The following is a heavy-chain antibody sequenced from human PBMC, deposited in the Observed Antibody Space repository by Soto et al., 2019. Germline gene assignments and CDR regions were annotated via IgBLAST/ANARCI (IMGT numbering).Heavy chain of an antibody. CDR2: INPNSGGT. CDR3: ARGKAGSSSSFYYYGMDV. J-gene: IGHJ6*02. V-gene: IGHV1-2*02. Sequence: ASVKVSCKASGYTFTGYYMHWVRQAPGQGLEWMGWINPNSGGTNYAQKFQGRVTMTRDTSISTAYMELSRLRSDDTAVYYCARGKAGSSSSFYYYGMDVWGQGTTVTVSS. D-gene: IGHD6-6*01. CDR1: GYTFTGYY.